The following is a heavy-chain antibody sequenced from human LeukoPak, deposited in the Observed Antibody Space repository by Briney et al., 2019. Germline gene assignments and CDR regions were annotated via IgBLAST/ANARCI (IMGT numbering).Heavy chain of an antibody. V-gene: IGHV3-9*01. D-gene: IGHD3-3*01. Sequence: GGSLRLSCAASGFTFDDYAMHWVRQAPGKGLEWVSGISWNSGSIGYADSVKGRFTISRDNAKNSLYLQMNSLRAEDTALYYCAKDMYPWSGYAQNYFDYWGQGTLVTVS. CDR3: AKDMYPWSGYAQNYFDY. CDR1: GFTFDDYA. J-gene: IGHJ4*02. CDR2: ISWNSGSI.